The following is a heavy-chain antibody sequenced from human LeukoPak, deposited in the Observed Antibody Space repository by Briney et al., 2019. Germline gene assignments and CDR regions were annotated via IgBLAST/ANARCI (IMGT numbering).Heavy chain of an antibody. D-gene: IGHD4/OR15-4a*01. V-gene: IGHV4-39*01. J-gene: IGHJ3*02. CDR1: GGSISSYY. Sequence: NPSETLSLTCTVSGGSISSYYWGWIRQPPGKGLEWIGSIYYSGSTYYNPSLKSRVTISVDTSKNQFSLKLSSVTAADTAVYYCARQMPGLTILAFDIWGQGTMVTVSS. CDR3: ARQMPGLTILAFDI. CDR2: IYYSGST.